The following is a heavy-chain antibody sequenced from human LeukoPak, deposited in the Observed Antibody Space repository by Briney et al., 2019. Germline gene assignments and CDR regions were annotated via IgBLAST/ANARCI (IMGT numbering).Heavy chain of an antibody. V-gene: IGHV4-59*08. CDR2: ISHSGTT. D-gene: IGHD3-10*01. J-gene: IGHJ5*02. Sequence: SETLSLTCTVSGDSISSYYWNWIRQPPGKGLEWIGYISHSGTTNYNTSLKSRVITSVDATKNQFSPKLSSVTAADTAVYYCARQAGFGLEFDPWGQGTLVTVSS. CDR3: ARQAGFGLEFDP. CDR1: GDSISSYY.